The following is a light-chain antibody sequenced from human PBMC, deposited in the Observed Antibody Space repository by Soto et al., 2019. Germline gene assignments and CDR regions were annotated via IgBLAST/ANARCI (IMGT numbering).Light chain of an antibody. CDR1: NIGNKN. CDR2: DDS. Sequence: SYELTQSPSVSVAPGQTARITCVGNNIGNKNVQWYQQKPGQAPVLVVYDDSDRPSGIPERFSGSNSENRATLTITRVEAGDEADYYCQVWDSGSELVAFGGGTKVTVL. CDR3: QVWDSGSELVA. V-gene: IGLV3-21*02. J-gene: IGLJ2*01.